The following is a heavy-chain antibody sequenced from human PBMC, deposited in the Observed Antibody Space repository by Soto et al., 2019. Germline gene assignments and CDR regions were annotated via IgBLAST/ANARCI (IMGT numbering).Heavy chain of an antibody. Sequence: QVELVESGGGVVQPGTSLRLSCAASGFIFKNYAMHWVRQAPGKGLEWVADISYDERNIHYPDSVKGRFTISRDNSKKTLFLQMSNLRPEDTAVYYCARDSWGFDCWGQGTLVNVSS. CDR3: ARDSWGFDC. J-gene: IGHJ4*02. D-gene: IGHD2-15*01. CDR1: GFIFKNYA. CDR2: ISYDERNI. V-gene: IGHV3-30*04.